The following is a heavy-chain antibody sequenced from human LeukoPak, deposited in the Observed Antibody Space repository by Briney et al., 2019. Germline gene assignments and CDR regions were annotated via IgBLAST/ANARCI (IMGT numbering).Heavy chain of an antibody. D-gene: IGHD6-19*01. CDR3: TRSSSGWYSDY. Sequence: PGGSLRLSCAASGFTFDDYAMHWVRQAPGKGLEWVGFIRSKAYGGTTEYAASVKGRFIISRDDFKSIAYLQMNSLKTEDTAVYYCTRSSSGWYSDYWGQGTLVTVSS. CDR2: IRSKAYGGTT. CDR1: GFTFDDYA. V-gene: IGHV3-49*04. J-gene: IGHJ4*02.